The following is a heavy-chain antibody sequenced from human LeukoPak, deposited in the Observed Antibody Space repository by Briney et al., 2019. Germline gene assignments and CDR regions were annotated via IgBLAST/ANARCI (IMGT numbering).Heavy chain of an antibody. Sequence: PGGSLRLSCAASGFTFSSYSMNWVRQAPGKGLEWVSYISSSSSTIYYADSVKGRFTISRDNAKNSLYLQMNSLRAEDTAVYFCARGRATAGSRCDYWGQGTLITVSS. CDR1: GFTFSSYS. CDR2: ISSSSSTI. V-gene: IGHV3-48*01. D-gene: IGHD6-13*01. CDR3: ARGRATAGSRCDY. J-gene: IGHJ4*02.